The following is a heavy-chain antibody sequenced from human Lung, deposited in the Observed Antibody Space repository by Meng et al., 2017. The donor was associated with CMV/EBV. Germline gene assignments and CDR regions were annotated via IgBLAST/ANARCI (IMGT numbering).Heavy chain of an antibody. CDR2: IEGSNDNT. V-gene: IGHV3-23*01. J-gene: IGHJ4*01. D-gene: IGHD1-26*01. Sequence: EGRLLNAGGGVVQPWGSLRLSCAASGFSLSHNAMSWVRQAPGKGLEWVSAIEGSNDNTHYADSVKGRFAISRDASTNTLYLQMNNLRAEDTAIYYCAKDIFRWAFDYWGHGTLVTVSS. CDR3: AKDIFRWAFDY. CDR1: GFSLSHNA.